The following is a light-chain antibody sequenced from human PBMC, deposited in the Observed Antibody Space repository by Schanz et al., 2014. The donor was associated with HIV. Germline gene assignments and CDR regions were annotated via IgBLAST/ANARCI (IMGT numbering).Light chain of an antibody. Sequence: QSALTQPPSASGSPGQSVTISCTGTSGDVGGYDYVSWYQQHPGKAPKLIISEVNKRPSGVPDRFSGSKSGTSASLAISGLRSEDEADYYCQSYDDSLRAVVFGGGTKLTVL. V-gene: IGLV2-8*01. CDR2: EVN. CDR1: SGDVGGYDY. CDR3: QSYDDSLRAVV. J-gene: IGLJ2*01.